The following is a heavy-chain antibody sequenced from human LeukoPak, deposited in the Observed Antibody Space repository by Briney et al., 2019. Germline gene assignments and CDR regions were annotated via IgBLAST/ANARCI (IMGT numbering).Heavy chain of an antibody. CDR2: INPDGSSI. Sequence: PGGSLRLSCAVSGFTVNTYGMHWVRQVPGEGMVWVSYINPDGSSITYADSVKGRFTISRDSAKNTLYLQMNSLRGEDTAVYYCARDLDFSVDVWGQGTTVIVSS. J-gene: IGHJ6*02. CDR1: GFTVNTYG. D-gene: IGHD3/OR15-3a*01. CDR3: ARDLDFSVDV. V-gene: IGHV3-74*01.